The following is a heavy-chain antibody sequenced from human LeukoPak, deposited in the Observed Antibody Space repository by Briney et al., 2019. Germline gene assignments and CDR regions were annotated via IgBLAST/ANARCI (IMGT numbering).Heavy chain of an antibody. V-gene: IGHV1-18*01. J-gene: IGHJ6*02. CDR2: ISAYNGNT. D-gene: IGHD3-3*01. CDR3: ARDTNFWSSYIYYYCGMDV. Sequence: ASVKVSCKASGYTFTSYGISWVRQAPGQGLEWMGWISAYNGNTNYAQNLQGRVTMTTDTSTTTAYMELRSLRSDDTAVYYCARDTNFWSSYIYYYCGMDVWGQGTTVAVSS. CDR1: GYTFTSYG.